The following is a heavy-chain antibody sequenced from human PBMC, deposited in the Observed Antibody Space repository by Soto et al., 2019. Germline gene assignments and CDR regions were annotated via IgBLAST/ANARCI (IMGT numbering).Heavy chain of an antibody. CDR3: ARDPITIFGVVTLGY. Sequence: QVQLVQSGAEVKKPGASVKVSCKASGYTFTSYGISWVRQAPGQGLEWMGWISAYNGNTNYAQKLQGRVTMTTDTSTSTADMELRSLRSDDTAVYYCARDPITIFGVVTLGYWGQGTLVTVSS. CDR2: ISAYNGNT. D-gene: IGHD3-3*01. J-gene: IGHJ4*02. V-gene: IGHV1-18*01. CDR1: GYTFTSYG.